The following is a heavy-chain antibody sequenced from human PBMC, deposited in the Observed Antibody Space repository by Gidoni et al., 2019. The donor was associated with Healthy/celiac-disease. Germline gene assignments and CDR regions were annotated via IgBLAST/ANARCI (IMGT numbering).Heavy chain of an antibody. J-gene: IGHJ4*02. CDR2: ISWNSGSI. V-gene: IGHV3-9*01. CDR3: AKDRCSGGSCYSDY. Sequence: EVQLVESGGGLVQPGRSLRPSCSASGFTFDDYAMHWVRQAPGKGLEWVSGISWNSGSIDYADSVKGRFTISRDNAKNSLYLQMNSLRAEDTAFYYCAKDRCSGGSCYSDYWGQGTLVTVSS. D-gene: IGHD2-15*01. CDR1: GFTFDDYA.